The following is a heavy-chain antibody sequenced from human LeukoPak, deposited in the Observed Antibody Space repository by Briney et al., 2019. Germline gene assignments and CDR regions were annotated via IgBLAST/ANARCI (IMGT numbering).Heavy chain of an antibody. CDR1: GGSFSGYY. V-gene: IGHV4-34*01. D-gene: IGHD2-21*02. J-gene: IGHJ6*02. CDR3: ARGSAVVVTAIDYYYYGMDV. CDR2: INHSGST. Sequence: PSETLSLTCAVYGGSFSGYYWSWIRQPPGKGLEWIGEINHSGSTNYNPSLKSRVTIPVDTSKNQFSLKLSSVTAADTAVYYCARGSAVVVTAIDYYYYGMDVWGQGTTVTVSS.